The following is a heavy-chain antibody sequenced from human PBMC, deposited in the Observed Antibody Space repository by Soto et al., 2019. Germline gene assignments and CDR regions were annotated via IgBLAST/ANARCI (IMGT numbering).Heavy chain of an antibody. J-gene: IGHJ5*02. CDR2: IYYSGST. CDR1: GGSVSSGSYY. CDR3: ARDWSERVGATTNWFDP. V-gene: IGHV4-61*01. D-gene: IGHD1-26*01. Sequence: SETLSLTCTVSGGSVSSGSYYWSWIRQPPGKGLEWIGYIYYSGSTNYNPSLKSRVTISVDTSKNQFSLKLSSVTAADTAVYYCARDWSERVGATTNWFDPWGQGTLVTVSS.